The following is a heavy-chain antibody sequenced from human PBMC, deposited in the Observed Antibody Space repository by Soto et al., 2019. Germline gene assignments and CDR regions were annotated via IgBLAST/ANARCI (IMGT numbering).Heavy chain of an antibody. D-gene: IGHD6-13*01. J-gene: IGHJ4*02. CDR1: GYTFTGYY. CDR2: INPNSGGT. Sequence: GASVKVSCKASGYTFTGYYMHWVRQAPGQGLEWMGWINPNSGGTNYAQKFQGRVTMTRDTSISTAYMELRSLRSDDTAVYYCARDKGSSSFLPGQCFDYWGQGTLVTVSS. V-gene: IGHV1-2*02. CDR3: ARDKGSSSFLPGQCFDY.